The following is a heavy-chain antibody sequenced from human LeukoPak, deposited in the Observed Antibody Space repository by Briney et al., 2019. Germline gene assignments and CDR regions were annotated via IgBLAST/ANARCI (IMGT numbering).Heavy chain of an antibody. CDR1: GGSISSGGYY. J-gene: IGHJ5*02. Sequence: PSETLSLTCTVSGGSISSGGYYWGWLRQHPGKCLGWIGYVYYSGSTYYDPSLKSRVTISGDRSKNQFSLKLRPVTAADTAVYYCAREAGHTGWFDPWGQGTLVTVSS. CDR3: AREAGHTGWFDP. D-gene: IGHD1-14*01. CDR2: VYYSGST. V-gene: IGHV4-31*03.